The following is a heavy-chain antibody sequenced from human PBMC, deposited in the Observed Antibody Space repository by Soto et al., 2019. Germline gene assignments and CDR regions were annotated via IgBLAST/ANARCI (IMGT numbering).Heavy chain of an antibody. V-gene: IGHV5-10-1*01. J-gene: IGHJ6*02. CDR1: GYSFTIYW. CDR3: ATRHSSSWHTGYYYYGMDV. Sequence: GESLKISCNGSGYSFTIYWISWVRQMPGKGLEWMGRIDPSDSYTNYSPSFQGHVTISADKSISTAYLQWSSLKASDTAMYYCATRHSSSWHTGYYYYGMDVWGQGTTVTVPS. CDR2: IDPSDSYT. D-gene: IGHD6-13*01.